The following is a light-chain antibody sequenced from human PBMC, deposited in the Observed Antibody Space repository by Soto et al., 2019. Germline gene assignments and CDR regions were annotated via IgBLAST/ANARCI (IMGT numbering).Light chain of an antibody. CDR3: QQYQTYPWT. V-gene: IGKV1-5*03. J-gene: IGKJ1*01. CDR1: QSVGDS. Sequence: DIQMTQSPSTLSASVGDRVTITCRASQSVGDSLVWHQQKPGKAPKLLIYRASSLESGVPSTFSVSESRTEFTLTISSLQPDDFATYYCQQYQTYPWTFGQGTKVEV. CDR2: RAS.